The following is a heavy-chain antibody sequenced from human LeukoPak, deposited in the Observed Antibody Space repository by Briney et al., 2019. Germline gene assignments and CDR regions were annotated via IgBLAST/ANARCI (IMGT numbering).Heavy chain of an antibody. CDR3: ARDSANGKSWSFDY. CDR1: SGSFGGYY. J-gene: IGHJ4*02. D-gene: IGHD2-21*01. CDR2: INHSGST. V-gene: IGHV4-34*01. Sequence: PSETLSLTCDVYSGSFGGYYWSWIRQPPGKGLEWIGEINHSGSTSYNPSLKSRVSISVDKSKNQFSLNLNSVTAADTAVYYCARDSANGKSWSFDYWGQGTLVVVSS.